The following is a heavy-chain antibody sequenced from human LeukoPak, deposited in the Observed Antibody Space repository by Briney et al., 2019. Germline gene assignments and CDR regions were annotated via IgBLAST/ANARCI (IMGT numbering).Heavy chain of an antibody. Sequence: SETLSLTCTVSGGSISSYYWSWIRQPPGKGLEWIGYIYYSGSTNYNPSLKSRVTISVDTSKNQFSLKLSSVTAADTAVYYCARASGSIDYWGQGTLVTVSS. CDR2: IYYSGST. D-gene: IGHD3-22*01. CDR3: ARASGSIDY. V-gene: IGHV4-59*01. CDR1: GGSISSYY. J-gene: IGHJ4*02.